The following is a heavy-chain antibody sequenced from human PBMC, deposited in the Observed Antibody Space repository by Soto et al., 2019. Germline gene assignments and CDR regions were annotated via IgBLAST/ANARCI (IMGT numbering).Heavy chain of an antibody. CDR2: INSDGSST. Sequence: EVQLVESGGGLVQPGGSLRLSCAASGFTFSSYWMHWVRQAPGKGLVWVSRINSDGSSTSYADSVKGRFTISRDNAKNTLYLQINSLRAEDTAVYYCARDGKYYDFWSGYYDYYYYMDVWGKGTTVTVSS. CDR3: ARDGKYYDFWSGYYDYYYYMDV. D-gene: IGHD3-3*01. V-gene: IGHV3-74*01. CDR1: GFTFSSYW. J-gene: IGHJ6*03.